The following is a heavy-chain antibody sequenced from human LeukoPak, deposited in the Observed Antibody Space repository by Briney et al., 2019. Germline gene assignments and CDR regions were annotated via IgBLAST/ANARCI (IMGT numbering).Heavy chain of an antibody. CDR1: GFSLTTSGVG. CDR2: IHWDDDK. D-gene: IGHD2-21*01. V-gene: IGHV2-5*02. Sequence: ESGPTLVKPTETLTLTCTFSGFSLTTSGVGVTWIRQPPGKALEWLALIHWDDDKRYSPSLKSRVTITKDTSKNQVVLTMTNMDPVDTATYYCAHRPGRGIPAAHWGQGTLVTVSS. J-gene: IGHJ4*02. CDR3: AHRPGRGIPAAH.